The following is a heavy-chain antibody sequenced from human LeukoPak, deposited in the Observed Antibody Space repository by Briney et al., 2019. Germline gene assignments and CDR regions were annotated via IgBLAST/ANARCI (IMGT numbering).Heavy chain of an antibody. D-gene: IGHD1-26*01. J-gene: IGHJ4*02. Sequence: GGSLRLSCAASGFTFSSYSMNWVRQAPGKGLEWVSYISSSSSTIYYADSVKGRFTISRDNAKNSLYLQMNSLRAEDTAVYYCARDRHVVGATMDYWGQGTLVTVSS. CDR3: ARDRHVVGATMDY. V-gene: IGHV3-48*04. CDR1: GFTFSSYS. CDR2: ISSSSSTI.